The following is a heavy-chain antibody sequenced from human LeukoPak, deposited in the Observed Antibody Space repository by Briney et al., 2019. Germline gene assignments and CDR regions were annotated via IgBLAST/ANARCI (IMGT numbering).Heavy chain of an antibody. CDR1: GFTVSSNY. CDR3: ARDGDFGDYYYYYGMDV. D-gene: IGHD4-17*01. V-gene: IGHV3-66*02. CDR2: IYSGGST. J-gene: IGHJ6*02. Sequence: GGSPRLSCAASGFTVSSNYMSWVRQAPGKGLEWVSVIYSGGSTYYADSVKGRFTISRDNSKNTLYLQMNSLRAEDTAVYYCARDGDFGDYYYYYGMDVWGQGTTVTVSS.